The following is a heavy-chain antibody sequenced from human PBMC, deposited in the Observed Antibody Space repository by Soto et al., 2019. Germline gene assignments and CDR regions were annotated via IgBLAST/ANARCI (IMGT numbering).Heavy chain of an antibody. D-gene: IGHD3-22*01. CDR3: AKSRYSDSSGDFYDY. V-gene: IGHV3-23*01. Sequence: PVGSLRLSCAASAFTFNNYAMSWVRQAPGKGLEWVSGIGGSGRTTYYADSVKGRFTISRDNSNNTLFLQMNSLRAEDTAVYYCAKSRYSDSSGDFYDYWGQGTLVTVS. CDR2: IGGSGRTT. J-gene: IGHJ4*02. CDR1: AFTFNNYA.